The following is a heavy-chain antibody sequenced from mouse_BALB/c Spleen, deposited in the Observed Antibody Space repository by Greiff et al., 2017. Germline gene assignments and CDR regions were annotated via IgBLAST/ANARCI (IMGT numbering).Heavy chain of an antibody. J-gene: IGHJ2*01. V-gene: IGHV5-12-1*01. Sequence: EVQRVESGGGLVKPGGSLKLSCAASGFAFSSYDMSWVRQTPEKRLEWVAYISSGGGSTYYPDTVKGRFTISRDNAKNTLYLQMSSLKSEDTAMYYCARLSTGSDYWGQGTTLTVSS. CDR1: GFAFSSYD. CDR3: ARLSTGSDY. D-gene: IGHD4-1*02. CDR2: ISSGGGST.